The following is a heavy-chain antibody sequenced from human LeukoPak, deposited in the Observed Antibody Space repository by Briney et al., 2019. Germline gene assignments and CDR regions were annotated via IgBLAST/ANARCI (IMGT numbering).Heavy chain of an antibody. Sequence: GGSLRLSCAASGFTFSSYWMHWVRQAPGKGLVWVSLIKGDGSTATYADSVKGRFTVSRDNAKNSLYLQMNSLRAEDTAVYYCARYFNSNGYSSLRGDYWGQGTLVTVSS. CDR2: IKGDGSTA. V-gene: IGHV3-74*01. CDR3: ARYFNSNGYSSLRGDY. D-gene: IGHD3-22*01. CDR1: GFTFSSYW. J-gene: IGHJ4*02.